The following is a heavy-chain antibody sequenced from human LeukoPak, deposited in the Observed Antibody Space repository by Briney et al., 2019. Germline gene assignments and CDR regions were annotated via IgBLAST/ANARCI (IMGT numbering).Heavy chain of an antibody. Sequence: SETLSLTCTVSGGSISRSSSYWGWIRQPPGKGLEWIGSISDSGSTSYNPSLKSRVTISIDTSKDQFSLKLTSVSAADTAVYYCARGADSSHYYFWGRGTLVTVSS. CDR1: GGSISRSSSY. CDR2: ISDSGST. J-gene: IGHJ2*01. D-gene: IGHD3-22*01. CDR3: ARGADSSHYYF. V-gene: IGHV4-39*01.